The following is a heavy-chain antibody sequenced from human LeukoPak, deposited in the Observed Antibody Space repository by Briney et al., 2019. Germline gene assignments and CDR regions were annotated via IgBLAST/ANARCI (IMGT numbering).Heavy chain of an antibody. Sequence: PGGSLRLSCAASGFTFSSYGTHWVRQAPGKGLEWVAVIWYDGSNKYYADSVKGRFTISRDNSKNTLYLQMNSLRAEDTAVYYCARDGPKWGYCSSTSCRAYFDYWGQGTLVTVSS. CDR2: IWYDGSNK. CDR1: GFTFSSYG. D-gene: IGHD2-2*01. J-gene: IGHJ4*02. V-gene: IGHV3-33*01. CDR3: ARDGPKWGYCSSTSCRAYFDY.